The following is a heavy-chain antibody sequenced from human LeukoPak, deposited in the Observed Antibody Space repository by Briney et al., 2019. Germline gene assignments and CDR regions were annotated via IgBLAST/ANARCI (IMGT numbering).Heavy chain of an antibody. D-gene: IGHD3-22*01. Sequence: SETLSLTCTVSGGSISSGSYYWSWIRQPAGKGLEWIGRIYTSGSTNYNPSLKSRVTISEDTSKNQFSLKLSSVTAADTAVYYCARGSHSGDYDRLDYWGQGTLVTVSS. V-gene: IGHV4-61*02. J-gene: IGHJ4*02. CDR3: ARGSHSGDYDRLDY. CDR2: IYTSGST. CDR1: GGSISSGSYY.